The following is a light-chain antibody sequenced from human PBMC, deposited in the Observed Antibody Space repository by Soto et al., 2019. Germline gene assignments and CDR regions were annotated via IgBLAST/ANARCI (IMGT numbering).Light chain of an antibody. CDR3: ATWDDSLSGPGV. V-gene: IGLV1-44*01. CDR2: SNN. Sequence: QSVLTQPPSASGTPGQRVVISCSGSSSNLGTNTINWFQQLPATAPKLLIYSNNQRPSGVPDRFSGSKSGTSASLAISGLQSEDEADYYCATWDDSLSGPGVFGTGTKVTVL. CDR1: SSNLGTNT. J-gene: IGLJ1*01.